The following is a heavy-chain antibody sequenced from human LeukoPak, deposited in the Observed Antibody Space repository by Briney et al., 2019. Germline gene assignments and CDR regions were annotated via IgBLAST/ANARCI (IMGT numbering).Heavy chain of an antibody. D-gene: IGHD1-26*01. CDR1: GYTFTSYY. V-gene: IGHV1-46*01. Sequence: ASVKVSCKASGYTFTSYYMHWVRQAPGQGLEWMGIINPRGGSTSYAQKFQGRVTMTRDTSTSTVYMELSSLRSEDTAIYYCARDNSVGDNAWWFDPWGQGTLVTVSS. J-gene: IGHJ5*02. CDR2: INPRGGST. CDR3: ARDNSVGDNAWWFDP.